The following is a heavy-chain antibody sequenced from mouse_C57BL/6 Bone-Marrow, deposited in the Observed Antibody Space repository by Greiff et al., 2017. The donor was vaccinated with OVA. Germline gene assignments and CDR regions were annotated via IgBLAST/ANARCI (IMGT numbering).Heavy chain of an antibody. V-gene: IGHV1-55*01. Sequence: QVQLQQPGAELVKPGASVKMSCKASGYTFTSYWITWVKQRPGQGLEWIGDIYPGSGSTNYNEKFKSKATLTVDTSSSTAYMQLSSLTSEDSAVYYCARGDSSGYEGFAYWGQGTRVTVSA. J-gene: IGHJ3*01. D-gene: IGHD3-2*02. CDR2: IYPGSGST. CDR1: GYTFTSYW. CDR3: ARGDSSGYEGFAY.